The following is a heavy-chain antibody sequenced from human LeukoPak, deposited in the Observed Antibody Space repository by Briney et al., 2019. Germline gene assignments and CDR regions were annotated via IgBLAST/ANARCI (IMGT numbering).Heavy chain of an antibody. CDR2: IKQDGSEK. D-gene: IGHD2-15*01. Sequence: PGGSLRLSCAASGFTFSSYWMSWVRQAPGKGLEWVANIKQDGSEKYYVDSVKGRFTISRDNAKNSLYLQMNSLRAEDTAVYYCARDNVVAATSWFDPWGQGTLVTVSP. V-gene: IGHV3-7*01. CDR3: ARDNVVAATSWFDP. CDR1: GFTFSSYW. J-gene: IGHJ5*02.